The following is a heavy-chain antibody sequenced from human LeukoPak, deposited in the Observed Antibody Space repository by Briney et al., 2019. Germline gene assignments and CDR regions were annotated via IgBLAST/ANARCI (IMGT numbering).Heavy chain of an antibody. J-gene: IGHJ4*02. V-gene: IGHV1-69*05. CDR3: ARGGRMIAVTSLDY. CDR2: IIPTFGTV. Sequence: GASVKVSCKASGGTFSSYAYNWVRQAPGQGLEWMGGIIPTFGTVKYAQKLQGRVTITTDETRSTAYMELSSLRSEDTAVYYCARGGRMIAVTSLDYWGQGTLVTVSS. D-gene: IGHD4-17*01. CDR1: GGTFSSYA.